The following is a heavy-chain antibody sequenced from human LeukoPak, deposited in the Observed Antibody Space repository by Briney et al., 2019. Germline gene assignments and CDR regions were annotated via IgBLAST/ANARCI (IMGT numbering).Heavy chain of an antibody. CDR2: IWYDGSNK. V-gene: IGHV3-33*06. CDR1: GFTFTNYG. Sequence: GGSLRLSCAASGFTFTNYGMHWVRQTPGKGLEWVAVIWYDGSNKDCVDSVKGRFTISRDNSKNALYLQMNSLRAEDTAVYYCAKELLLGTAMFGYWGQGTLVTVSS. CDR3: AKELLLGTAMFGY. D-gene: IGHD5-18*01. J-gene: IGHJ4*02.